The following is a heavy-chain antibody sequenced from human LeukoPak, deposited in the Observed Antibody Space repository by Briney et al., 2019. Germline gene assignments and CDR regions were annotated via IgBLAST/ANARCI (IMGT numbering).Heavy chain of an antibody. CDR3: AKDMNLDV. CDR2: ISWNSGSI. J-gene: IGHJ6*02. V-gene: IGHV3-9*01. Sequence: GRSLRLSCAASGFTFDDYAMHWVRQAPGKGLEWVSGISWNSGSIGYADSVKGRFTISRDNAKSSLYLQMNSLRAEDTALYYCAKDMNLDVWGQGTTVTVSS. CDR1: GFTFDDYA. D-gene: IGHD1-7*01.